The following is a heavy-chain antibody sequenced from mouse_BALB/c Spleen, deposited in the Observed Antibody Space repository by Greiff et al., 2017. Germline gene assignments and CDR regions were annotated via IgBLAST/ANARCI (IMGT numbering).Heavy chain of an antibody. D-gene: IGHD1-2*01. V-gene: IGHV5-6-4*01. CDR2: ISSGGSYT. J-gene: IGHJ3*01. CDR3: TRAFITTATIGFAY. Sequence: DVKLVESGGGLVKPGGSLKLSCAASGFTFSSYTMSWVRQTPEKRLEWVATISSGGSYTYYPDSVKGRFTISRDNAKNTLYLQMSSLKSEDTAMYYCTRAFITTATIGFAYWGQGTLVTVSA. CDR1: GFTFSSYT.